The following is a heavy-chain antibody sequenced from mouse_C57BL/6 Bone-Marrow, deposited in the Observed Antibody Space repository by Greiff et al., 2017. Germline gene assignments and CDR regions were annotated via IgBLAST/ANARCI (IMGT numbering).Heavy chain of an antibody. D-gene: IGHD2-4*01. CDR3: TVYYDYEGWFAY. V-gene: IGHV14-1*01. CDR2: IDPEDGDT. Sequence: EVQLQQSGAELVRPGASVKLSCTASGFNIKDYYMHWVKQRPEQGLEWIGRIDPEDGDTEYDPKFQGKATMTADTSSNTAYLQLRSLTSEDTAVYYCTVYYDYEGWFAYWGQGTLVTVAA. J-gene: IGHJ3*01. CDR1: GFNIKDYY.